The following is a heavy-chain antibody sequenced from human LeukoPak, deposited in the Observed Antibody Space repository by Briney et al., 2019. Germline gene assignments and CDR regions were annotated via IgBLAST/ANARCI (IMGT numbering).Heavy chain of an antibody. Sequence: GGSLRLSCAASGFTFSSYAMSWVRQAPGKGPEWDSTISGSGGNTYYADSVKGRFTISRDNSKNTLWLQMNSLRAEDTALYYCAKGSLGSWYFFDYWGQGTLVTVSS. CDR2: ISGSGGNT. V-gene: IGHV3-23*01. J-gene: IGHJ4*02. CDR3: AKGSLGSWYFFDY. D-gene: IGHD6-13*01. CDR1: GFTFSSYA.